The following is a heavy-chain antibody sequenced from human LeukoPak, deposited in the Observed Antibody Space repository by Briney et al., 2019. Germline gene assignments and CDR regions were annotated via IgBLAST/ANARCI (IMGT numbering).Heavy chain of an antibody. V-gene: IGHV3-48*01. CDR2: ISSSSSTI. CDR1: GFTFSSYS. D-gene: IGHD1-26*01. Sequence: GGSLRLSCAAAGFTFSSYSMNWVRQAPGKGLEWVSYISSSSSTIYYADSVKGRFTISRDNAKNSLYLQMNSLRAEDTAVYYCTRGAIKSGTYWQDYFYYYMDVWGKGTTVTVSS. J-gene: IGHJ6*03. CDR3: TRGAIKSGTYWQDYFYYYMDV.